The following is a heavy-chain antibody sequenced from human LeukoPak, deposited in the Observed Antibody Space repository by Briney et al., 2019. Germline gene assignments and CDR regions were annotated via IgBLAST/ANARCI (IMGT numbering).Heavy chain of an antibody. CDR1: GATFRIYG. CDR2: TWDGDGNK. J-gene: IGHJ3*02. D-gene: IGHD5-24*01. Sequence: PGGSLRLSCAASGATFRIYGIHWVRQAPGKGLEWVAVTWDGDGNKYYSDSVAGRFTVSRDDSKNTADLQMERLTCDDIAVYYFRRDLYGHWLDIWGQGTMVTVSS. V-gene: IGHV3-33*01. CDR3: RRDLYGHWLDI.